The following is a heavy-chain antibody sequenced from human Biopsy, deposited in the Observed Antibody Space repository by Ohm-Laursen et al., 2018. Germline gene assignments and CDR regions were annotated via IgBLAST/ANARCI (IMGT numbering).Heavy chain of an antibody. CDR2: INHSGRT. J-gene: IGHJ6*02. Sequence: QTLSLTCAVYGESFNGYYWSWIRQTPGKGLEWIGEINHSGRTNYNPSLKSRVTISADTSKNQFSLKVRSVTAADTAVYYCVRGVDYYDPYHYYALDVWGQGTTVTVSS. CDR3: VRGVDYYDPYHYYALDV. V-gene: IGHV4-34*01. D-gene: IGHD3-22*01. CDR1: GESFNGYY.